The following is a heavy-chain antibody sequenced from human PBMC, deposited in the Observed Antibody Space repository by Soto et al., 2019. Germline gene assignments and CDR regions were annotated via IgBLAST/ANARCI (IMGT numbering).Heavy chain of an antibody. J-gene: IGHJ6*01. CDR3: ARQQLASYYCYGMDV. D-gene: IGHD6-13*01. CDR1: GGSISSYY. V-gene: IGHV4-4*07. Sequence: SETLSLTCTVSGGSISSYYWSWIRQPAGKGLERIGRIYTSGSTNYNPSLKSRVTMSVDTPKNQFSLKLSSVTAADTAVYYCARQQLASYYCYGMDVWGQGTTVTVAS. CDR2: IYTSGST.